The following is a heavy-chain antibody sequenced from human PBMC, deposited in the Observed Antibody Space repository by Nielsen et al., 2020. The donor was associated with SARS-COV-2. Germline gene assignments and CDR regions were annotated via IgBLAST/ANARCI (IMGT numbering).Heavy chain of an antibody. D-gene: IGHD1-26*01. V-gene: IGHV3-23*01. CDR1: GFTFSSYA. J-gene: IGHJ4*02. Sequence: GESLKISCAASGFTFSSYAMNWVRQAPGKGLEWVSGISGSGSSTYYADAVKGRFTVSRDNSKNTLYLQMNSLRAEDTAVYFCATSGRCYWGQGTLVTVSS. CDR3: ATSGRCY. CDR2: ISGSGSST.